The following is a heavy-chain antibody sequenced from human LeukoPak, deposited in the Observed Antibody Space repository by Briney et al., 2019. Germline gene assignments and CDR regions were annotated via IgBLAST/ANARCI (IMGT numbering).Heavy chain of an antibody. CDR2: INPNSGGT. J-gene: IGHJ4*02. D-gene: IGHD6-13*01. Sequence: ASVKVSCKASGYTFTGYYIHWVRQAPGQGLEWMGWINPNSGGTNYAQKFQGRVTMTRDTSISTAYMELSRLISDDTAVYYCARISGYSSSWSDYWGQGTLVTISS. CDR3: ARISGYSSSWSDY. CDR1: GYTFTGYY. V-gene: IGHV1-2*02.